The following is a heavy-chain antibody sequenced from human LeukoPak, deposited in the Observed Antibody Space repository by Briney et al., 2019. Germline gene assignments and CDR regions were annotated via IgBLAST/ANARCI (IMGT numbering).Heavy chain of an antibody. CDR1: GFTVSSNY. D-gene: IGHD2-8*02. CDR3: ARGLVLTYYYFES. CDR2: ILGGGGT. V-gene: IGHV3-66*01. Sequence: GGSLRLPCAASGFTVSSNYMTWVRQAPGKGLEWVSVILGGGGTYYADSVKGRFTISRDNSKNTLYLQMNSLRAEDTAVYYCARGLVLTYYYFESWGQGTLVTVSS. J-gene: IGHJ4*02.